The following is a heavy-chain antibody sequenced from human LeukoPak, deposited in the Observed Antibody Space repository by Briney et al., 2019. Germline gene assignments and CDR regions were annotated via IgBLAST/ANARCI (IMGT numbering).Heavy chain of an antibody. CDR1: GFTFSSYA. CDR2: ISYDGSNK. CDR3: AKRTSGWSNYFDY. Sequence: PGRSLRLSCAASGFTFSSYAMHWVRQAPGKGLEWVAVISYDGSNKYYADSVKGRFTISRDNSKNTLYLQMNSLRAEDTAVYYCAKRTSGWSNYFDYWGQGTLVTVSS. J-gene: IGHJ4*02. V-gene: IGHV3-30-3*02. D-gene: IGHD6-19*01.